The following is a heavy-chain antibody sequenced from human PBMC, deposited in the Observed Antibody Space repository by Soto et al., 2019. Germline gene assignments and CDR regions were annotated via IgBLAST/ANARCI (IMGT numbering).Heavy chain of an antibody. D-gene: IGHD2-15*01. V-gene: IGHV1-69*13. CDR3: ARAGRYCSGGNCSPLLFDY. J-gene: IGHJ4*02. Sequence: SVKVSCKASGGTFSSYAISWVRQAPGQGLEWMGGIIPIFGTANYAQKFQGRVTITADESTSTAYMELSSLRSEDTAVYYCARAGRYCSGGNCSPLLFDYWGQGTLVTVSS. CDR2: IIPIFGTA. CDR1: GGTFSSYA.